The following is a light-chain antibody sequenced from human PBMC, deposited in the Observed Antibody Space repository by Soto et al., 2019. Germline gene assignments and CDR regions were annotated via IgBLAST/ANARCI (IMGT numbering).Light chain of an antibody. J-gene: IGKJ4*01. CDR2: GAS. Sequence: EIVLTQSPGTLSLSPGDRATLSCRASQSVGSNYLAWYQQKPGQAPRLLIYGASNRATGIPDTFSGSGSGTYSTLTISRLEPEDFAVYYCQQYGSAPSTFGGGTKVEIK. V-gene: IGKV3-20*01. CDR3: QQYGSAPST. CDR1: QSVGSNY.